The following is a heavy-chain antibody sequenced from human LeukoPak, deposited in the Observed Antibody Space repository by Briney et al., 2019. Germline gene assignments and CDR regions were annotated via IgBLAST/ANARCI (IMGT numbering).Heavy chain of an antibody. CDR1: GFTFDDYG. D-gene: IGHD3-22*01. CDR2: INWNGGST. CDR3: ARDLPRAYYDSSGSPP. J-gene: IGHJ3*01. Sequence: GSLRLSCAASGFTFDDYGMSWVRQAPGKGLEWVSGINWNGGSTGYADSVKGRFTISRDNAKNSLYLQMNSLRAEDTALYYCARDLPRAYYDSSGSPPWGQGTMVTVSS. V-gene: IGHV3-20*04.